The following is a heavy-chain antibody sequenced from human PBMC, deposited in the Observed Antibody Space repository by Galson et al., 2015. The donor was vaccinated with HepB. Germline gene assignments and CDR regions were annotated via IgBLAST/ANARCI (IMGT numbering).Heavy chain of an antibody. CDR3: ARDQYYYDSSGYSIGDY. J-gene: IGHJ4*02. V-gene: IGHV3-30*04. CDR2: ISYDGSNK. CDR1: GLTFSSYA. D-gene: IGHD3-22*01. Sequence: SLRLSCAASGLTFSSYAKHWARQAPGKGLEWVAVISYDGSNKYYADSVKGRFTISRDNSKNTLYLQMNSLRAEDTAVYYCARDQYYYDSSGYSIGDYWGQGTLVTVSS.